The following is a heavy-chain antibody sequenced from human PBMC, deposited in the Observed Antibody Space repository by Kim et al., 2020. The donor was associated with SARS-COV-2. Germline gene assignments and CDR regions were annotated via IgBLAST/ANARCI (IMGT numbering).Heavy chain of an antibody. D-gene: IGHD3-10*01. CDR3: AREPPSMVRGLNWFDP. J-gene: IGHJ5*02. Sequence: GGSLRLSCAASGFTFSSYAMHWVRQAPGKGLEWVAVISYDGSNKYYADSVKGRFTISRYNSKNTLYLQMNSLRAEDTAVYYCAREPPSMVRGLNWFDPWGQGTLVTVSS. CDR1: GFTFSSYA. CDR2: ISYDGSNK. V-gene: IGHV3-30-3*01.